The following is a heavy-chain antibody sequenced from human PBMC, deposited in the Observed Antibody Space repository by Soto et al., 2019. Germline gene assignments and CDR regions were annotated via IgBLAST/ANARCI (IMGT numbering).Heavy chain of an antibody. Sequence: SETLSLTCTVSGGSISSGTYYWNWVRQHPGKGLEWIGSIYDDGNTYYNPSLKSRVSLLVTTSRRQFSLKLTSVTAADTAFYYCARFAYDSGWHFDSCGRGTMVTV. CDR1: GGSISSGTYY. CDR2: IYDDGNT. V-gene: IGHV4-31*03. D-gene: IGHD6-19*01. J-gene: IGHJ4*02. CDR3: ARFAYDSGWHFDS.